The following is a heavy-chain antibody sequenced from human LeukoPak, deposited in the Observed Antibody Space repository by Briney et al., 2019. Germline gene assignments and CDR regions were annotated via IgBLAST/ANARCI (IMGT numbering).Heavy chain of an antibody. Sequence: SETLSLTCTVSGGSISSYYWSWIRQPPGKGLEWIGYIYYKGNTNYNPSLKSRVTITTDTSKNQFSLKVSSVTAADTAVYYCASITAAGLDYWGQGTLVTVSS. CDR1: GGSISSYY. D-gene: IGHD6-13*01. CDR2: IYYKGNT. J-gene: IGHJ4*02. CDR3: ASITAAGLDY. V-gene: IGHV4-59*08.